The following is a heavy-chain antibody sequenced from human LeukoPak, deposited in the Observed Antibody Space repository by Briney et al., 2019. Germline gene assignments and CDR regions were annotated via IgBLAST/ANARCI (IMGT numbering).Heavy chain of an antibody. CDR2: IRYDGSNK. Sequence: PGGSLRLSCATSGSTFSNYAIHWVRQAPGKGLEWVAFIRYDGSNKYYADSVKGRFTISRDNSKNTVYLQMNSLRVEDTAVYYCAKTSGSGTYNYFDYYMDVWGKGTTVTISS. V-gene: IGHV3-30*02. CDR3: AKTSGSGTYNYFDYYMDV. J-gene: IGHJ6*03. D-gene: IGHD3-10*01. CDR1: GSTFSNYA.